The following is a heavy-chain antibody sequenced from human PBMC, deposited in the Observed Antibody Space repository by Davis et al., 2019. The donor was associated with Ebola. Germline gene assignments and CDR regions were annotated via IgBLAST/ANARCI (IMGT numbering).Heavy chain of an antibody. CDR3: ASLHYYISGSSLA. V-gene: IGHV3-21*05. D-gene: IGHD3-10*01. CDR1: GFTFSSYS. Sequence: GESLKISCAASGFTFSSYSMNWIRQAPGKGLEWVSYINSSSSYTNYADSVKGRFTISRDNAKNSLYLQMNSLKDEDTALYYCASLHYYISGSSLAWGQGTLVTVSS. J-gene: IGHJ5*02. CDR2: INSSSSYT.